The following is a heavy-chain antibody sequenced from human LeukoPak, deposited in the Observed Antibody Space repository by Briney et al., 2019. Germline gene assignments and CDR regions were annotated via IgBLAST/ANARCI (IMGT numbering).Heavy chain of an antibody. Sequence: PGGSLRLSCAASGFTVSSSYNSWVRQAPGKGLEWVSAIYSGGTTYYANSVKGRFTISRDNSKNTLYLQMNSLRAEDTAVYYCARVHDYGDLFDYWGQGTLVTVSS. CDR1: GFTVSSSY. D-gene: IGHD4-17*01. J-gene: IGHJ4*02. CDR2: IYSGGTT. CDR3: ARVHDYGDLFDY. V-gene: IGHV3-53*01.